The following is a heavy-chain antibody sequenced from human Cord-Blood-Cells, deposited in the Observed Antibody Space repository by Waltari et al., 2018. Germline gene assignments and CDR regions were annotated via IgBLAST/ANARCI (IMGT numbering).Heavy chain of an antibody. CDR3: ASDFWSGYDAFDI. D-gene: IGHD3-3*01. J-gene: IGHJ3*02. CDR1: GWSFSGYY. CDR2: INHSGST. V-gene: IGHV4-34*01. Sequence: QVQLQQWGAGLLKPSETLSLTCAVYGWSFSGYYWSWIRPPPGKGLEWIGEINHSGSTNYNPSLKSRVTISVDTSKNQFSLKLSSVTAADTAVYYCASDFWSGYDAFDIWGQGTMVTVSS.